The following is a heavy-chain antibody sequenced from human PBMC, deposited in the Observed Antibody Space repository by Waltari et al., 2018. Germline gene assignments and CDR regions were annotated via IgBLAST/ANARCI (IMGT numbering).Heavy chain of an antibody. Sequence: QVQLVQSGAEVKKPGASVKVSCKASGYNFTSYAMHWVRQATGQRLEWMGWINAVNGNTKYSQKFQGRVTITRDTSASTAYMELSILRSEDTAVYYCARDTSWQWPSDYWGQGTLVTVSS. V-gene: IGHV1-3*01. D-gene: IGHD6-19*01. CDR1: GYNFTSYA. CDR3: ARDTSWQWPSDY. CDR2: INAVNGNT. J-gene: IGHJ4*02.